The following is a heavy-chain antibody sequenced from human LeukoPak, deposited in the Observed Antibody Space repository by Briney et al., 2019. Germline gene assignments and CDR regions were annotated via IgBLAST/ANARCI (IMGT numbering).Heavy chain of an antibody. CDR3: ARQKLSGTYLPDY. Sequence: GGSLRLSCAASGFTFSDSYMTWVRQAPGKGLEWVAFILFDGSNTKYEDSVKGRFTVSRDNSKNTLYLQMNTLRTEDTAVYYCARQKLSGTYLPDYWGQGTLVTVSS. CDR2: ILFDGSNT. V-gene: IGHV3-30*02. D-gene: IGHD3-10*01. CDR1: GFTFSDSY. J-gene: IGHJ4*02.